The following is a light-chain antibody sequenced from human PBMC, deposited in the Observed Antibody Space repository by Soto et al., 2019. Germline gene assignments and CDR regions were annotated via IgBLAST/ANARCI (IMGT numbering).Light chain of an antibody. CDR2: DAS. CDR1: QSVGSS. J-gene: IGKJ5*01. V-gene: IGKV3-11*01. Sequence: EIVLTQSPATLSLSPGERVTLSCRAGQSVGSSLAWYQQRPGQPPRLLIYDASNRATGIPARFSGSGSGTDFTLTISSLEPEDFAVYYCQQRSDWPPNFGQGTRLEIK. CDR3: QQRSDWPPN.